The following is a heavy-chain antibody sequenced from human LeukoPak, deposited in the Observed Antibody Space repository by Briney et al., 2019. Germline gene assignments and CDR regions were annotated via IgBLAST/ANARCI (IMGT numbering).Heavy chain of an antibody. CDR2: ISGSGGST. CDR3: AKPYYFDSSGYYYDY. Sequence: QAGGSLRLSCAASGFTFSSYAMSWVRQAPGKGLEWVSAISGSGGSTYYADSVKGRFTISRDNSKNTLYLQMNSLRAEDTAVYYCAKPYYFDSSGYYYDYWGQGTLVTVSS. D-gene: IGHD3-22*01. V-gene: IGHV3-23*01. J-gene: IGHJ4*02. CDR1: GFTFSSYA.